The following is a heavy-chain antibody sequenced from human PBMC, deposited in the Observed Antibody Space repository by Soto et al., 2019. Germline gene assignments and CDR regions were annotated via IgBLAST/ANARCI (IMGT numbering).Heavy chain of an antibody. CDR2: ISAYNGNT. J-gene: IGHJ6*02. V-gene: IGHV1-18*04. D-gene: IGHD2-2*01. CDR3: ARESQAYQLLPNFYYYYGMDV. CDR1: GYTFNIYG. Sequence: QVQLVQSGGEVKKPGASVRVSCKASGYTFNIYGISWVRQAPGQGLEWVGWISAYNGNTHYGPKFEGRVTLTTDTPTNTAYMELRSLRSDDTAVYYCARESQAYQLLPNFYYYYGMDVWGQGTTVTVSS.